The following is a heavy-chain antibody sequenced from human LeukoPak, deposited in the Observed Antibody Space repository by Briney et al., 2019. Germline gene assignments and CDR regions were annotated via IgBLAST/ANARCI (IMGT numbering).Heavy chain of an antibody. D-gene: IGHD2/OR15-2a*01. CDR3: ARDSNFYHVSHDKAEDF. J-gene: IGHJ4*02. V-gene: IGHV1-8*03. Sequence: ASVKVSCKASGYTFTSYDINWVRQATGQGLEWMGWMNPNSGNTGYAQKFQGRVTITRNTSISTAYMELSRLRSEDTAVYYCARDSNFYHVSHDKAEDFWGQGTLVTVSS. CDR2: MNPNSGNT. CDR1: GYTFTSYD.